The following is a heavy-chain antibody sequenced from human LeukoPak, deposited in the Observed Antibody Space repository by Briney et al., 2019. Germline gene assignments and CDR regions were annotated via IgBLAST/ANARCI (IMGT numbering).Heavy chain of an antibody. CDR1: GGSISSYY. CDR3: ARGRITMVRGVINAVQKTGFDY. V-gene: IGHV4-4*07. J-gene: IGHJ4*02. Sequence: KTSETLSLTCTVSGGSISSYYWSWIRQPAGKGLEWIGRIYTSGSTNYNPSLKSRVTISVDTSKNQFSLKLSSVTAADTAVYYCARGRITMVRGVINAVQKTGFDYWGQGTLVTVSS. D-gene: IGHD3-10*01. CDR2: IYTSGST.